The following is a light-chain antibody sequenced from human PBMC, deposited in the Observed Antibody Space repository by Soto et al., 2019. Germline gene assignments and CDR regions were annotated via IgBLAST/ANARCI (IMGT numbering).Light chain of an antibody. CDR1: SSDVGGYNY. CDR3: SSYAGSNNVV. Sequence: QSVLTQPPSASGSPGQSVTISCTGTSSDVGGYNYVYWYQQHPGKAPKLMIYEVSKRPSGVPDRFSGSKSGNTASLTVSGLQAEDEDDYYCSSYAGSNNVVFGGGTKVTVL. J-gene: IGLJ2*01. V-gene: IGLV2-8*01. CDR2: EVS.